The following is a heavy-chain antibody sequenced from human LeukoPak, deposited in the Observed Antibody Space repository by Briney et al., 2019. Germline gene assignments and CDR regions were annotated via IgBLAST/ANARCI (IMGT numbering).Heavy chain of an antibody. CDR3: ARLFPGLAAYVYYYYYYMDV. Sequence: ASVKVSCKASGYTFITYYMHWVRQAPGQGLEWLGIINPSGGSTSYAQKFQGRVTMTTDTSTSTAYMELRSLRSDDTAVYYCARLFPGLAAYVYYYYYYMDVWGKGTTVTVSS. CDR2: INPSGGST. CDR1: GYTFITYY. D-gene: IGHD6-19*01. V-gene: IGHV1-46*01. J-gene: IGHJ6*03.